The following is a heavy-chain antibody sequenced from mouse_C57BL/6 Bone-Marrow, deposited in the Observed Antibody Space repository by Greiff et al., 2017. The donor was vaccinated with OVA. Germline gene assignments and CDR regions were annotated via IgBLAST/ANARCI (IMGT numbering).Heavy chain of an antibody. J-gene: IGHJ2*01. Sequence: QVQLQQPGAELVRPGSSVKLSCTASGYTFTSYWMHWVKQRPIQGLEWIGNIDPSASETHYNQKFKDKATLTVDKSSSTAYMQLRSLTTEDSAIYYCARVSYNYEEEDFDYWGQGTTRTVSS. D-gene: IGHD1-1*01. CDR1: GYTFTSYW. CDR2: IDPSASET. CDR3: ARVSYNYEEEDFDY. V-gene: IGHV1-52*01.